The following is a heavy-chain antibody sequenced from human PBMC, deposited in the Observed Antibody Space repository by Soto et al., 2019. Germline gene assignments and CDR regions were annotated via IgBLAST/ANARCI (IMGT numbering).Heavy chain of an antibody. D-gene: IGHD3-10*01. V-gene: IGHV4-39*01. Sequence: PSETLSLTCTVSGGSISSSSYNWGWIRQPPGKGLEWIGGIYYSGSTYYNPSLKSRVTISVDTSKNQFSLKLSSVTAADTAVYYCATIWFGDDYWGQGTLVTVSS. CDR1: GGSISSSSYN. CDR2: IYYSGST. J-gene: IGHJ4*02. CDR3: ATIWFGDDY.